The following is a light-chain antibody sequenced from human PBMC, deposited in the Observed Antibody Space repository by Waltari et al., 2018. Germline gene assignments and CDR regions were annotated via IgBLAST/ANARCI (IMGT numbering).Light chain of an antibody. V-gene: IGLV2-23*02. CDR1: SIDVEIYNL. CDR2: EVN. CDR3: CSYAGTSIYV. J-gene: IGLJ1*01. Sequence: QSALTQPASVSGSPGQSLPLSCTGSSIDVEIYNLVSWYQQNPGKAPKLIIYEVNKRPSGVSYRFSGSKSGNTASLTISGLQADDEADYYCCSYAGTSIYVFGTGTKVTV.